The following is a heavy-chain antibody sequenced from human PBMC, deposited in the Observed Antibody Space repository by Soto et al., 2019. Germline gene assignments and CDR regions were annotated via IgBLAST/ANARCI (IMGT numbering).Heavy chain of an antibody. J-gene: IGHJ1*01. D-gene: IGHD3-22*01. CDR1: GFTVSSNY. V-gene: IGHV3-53*04. Sequence: PGGSLRLSCAASGFTVSSNYMSWVRQAPGKGLEWVSVIYSGGSTYYADSVKGRFTISRHNSKNTLYLQMNSLRAEDTAVYYCARVSPYYYDSSGYPEYFQHCGQGTLVPVSS. CDR3: ARVSPYYYDSSGYPEYFQH. CDR2: IYSGGST.